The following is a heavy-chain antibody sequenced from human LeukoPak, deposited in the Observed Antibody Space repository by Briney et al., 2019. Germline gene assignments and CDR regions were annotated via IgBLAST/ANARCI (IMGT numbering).Heavy chain of an antibody. CDR3: ARGSGGEMATTTDFDY. V-gene: IGHV4-30-4*01. D-gene: IGHD5-24*01. Sequence: SETLSLTRTVSGGSISSGDYYWSWIRQPPGKGLEWIGYIYYSGSTYYNPSLKSRVTISVDTSKNQFSLKLSSVTAADTAVYYCARGSGGEMATTTDFDYWGQGTLVTVSS. CDR1: GGSISSGDYY. J-gene: IGHJ4*02. CDR2: IYYSGST.